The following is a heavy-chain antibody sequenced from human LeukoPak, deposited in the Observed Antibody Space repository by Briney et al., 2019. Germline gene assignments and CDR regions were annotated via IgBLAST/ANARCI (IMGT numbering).Heavy chain of an antibody. CDR3: ARVGYYDSSGYYYPFYFDY. D-gene: IGHD3-22*01. J-gene: IGHJ4*02. Sequence: SETLSLTCTVSGGSISSGDYYWSWIRQPPGKGLEWIGYIYYSGSTYYNPSLKSRVTISVDTSKNQFSLKLSSVTAADTAVYYCARVGYYDSSGYYYPFYFDYWGQGTLVTVSS. V-gene: IGHV4-30-4*08. CDR2: IYYSGST. CDR1: GGSISSGDYY.